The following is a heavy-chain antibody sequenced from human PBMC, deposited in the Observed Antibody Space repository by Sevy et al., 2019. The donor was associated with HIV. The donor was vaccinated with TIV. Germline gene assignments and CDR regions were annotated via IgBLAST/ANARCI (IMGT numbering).Heavy chain of an antibody. Sequence: SETLSLTCSVSGGSISSYFWTWVRQSPGKGLEWIGNIYFTGNTDYSPSLKSRVTLSLDTSKSQFSRTLKSVTAADTAIYFCARGATTRPRVLDYWGQGTLVTVSS. D-gene: IGHD1-1*01. CDR3: ARGATTRPRVLDY. CDR2: IYFTGNT. V-gene: IGHV4-59*01. J-gene: IGHJ4*02. CDR1: GGSISSYF.